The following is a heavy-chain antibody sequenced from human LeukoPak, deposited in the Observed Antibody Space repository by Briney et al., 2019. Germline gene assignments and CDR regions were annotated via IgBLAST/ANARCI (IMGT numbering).Heavy chain of an antibody. J-gene: IGHJ4*02. Sequence: KTGGSLRLSCAASGFTFSSYSMNWVRQAPGKGLEWVSSISSSSSYIYYADSVKGRFTISRDNAKNSLYLQMNSLRAEDTAVYYCARDDCSSTSCYPRMSAGDYWGQGTLVTVSS. V-gene: IGHV3-21*01. D-gene: IGHD2-2*01. CDR2: ISSSSSYI. CDR1: GFTFSSYS. CDR3: ARDDCSSTSCYPRMSAGDY.